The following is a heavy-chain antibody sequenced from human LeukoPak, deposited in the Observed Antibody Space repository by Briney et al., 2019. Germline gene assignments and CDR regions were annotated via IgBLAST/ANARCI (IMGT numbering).Heavy chain of an antibody. V-gene: IGHV4-59*01. CDR3: ARGTGAYYYL. J-gene: IGHJ3*01. D-gene: IGHD3-22*01. CDR1: GGSISSYY. CDR2: IYYSGST. Sequence: SSETLSLTCTVSGGSISSYYWSWIRQPPGKGLEWIGYIYYSGSTKYNPYLKSRVTISIDTSKNQFSLKLSSVTAADTALYYCARGTGAYYYLWGQGTMVTVSS.